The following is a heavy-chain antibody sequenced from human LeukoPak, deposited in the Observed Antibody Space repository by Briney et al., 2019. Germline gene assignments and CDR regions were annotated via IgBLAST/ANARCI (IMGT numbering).Heavy chain of an antibody. Sequence: GGSLRLSCAASGFTFSSYWMNWVRQAPGKGLVWVSRIASDGSSTTYADSVKGRFSISRDNAKNTLYLQMNSLRVEDTAVYYCARVTYNWFDPWGQGTLVTVSS. V-gene: IGHV3-74*01. CDR3: ARVTYNWFDP. J-gene: IGHJ5*02. D-gene: IGHD2-21*02. CDR2: IASDGSST. CDR1: GFTFSSYW.